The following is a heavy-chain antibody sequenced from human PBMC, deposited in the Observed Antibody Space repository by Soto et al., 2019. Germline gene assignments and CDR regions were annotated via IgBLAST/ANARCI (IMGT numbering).Heavy chain of an antibody. CDR1: GGSISSGGYY. J-gene: IGHJ5*02. CDR2: IYYSGST. D-gene: IGHD2-15*01. CDR3: ARESRGVVVDP. V-gene: IGHV4-31*03. Sequence: QVQLQESGPGLVKPSQTLSLTCTVSGGSISSGGYYWSWIRQHPGKGLEWIGYIYYSGSTYYNPSLKSRVTILVDTSKTPFSLKLSSVTAADTAVYYCARESRGVVVDPWGQGTLVTVSS.